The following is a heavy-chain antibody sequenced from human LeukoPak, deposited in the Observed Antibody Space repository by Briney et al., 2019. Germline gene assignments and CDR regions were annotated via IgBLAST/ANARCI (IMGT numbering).Heavy chain of an antibody. CDR1: GDSFSSNSAA. Sequence: SQTLSLTCALSGDSFSSNSAAWNWIRQSPSRGLEWLGRTYYRSKWYNDYAVSVKSRITINPDTSKNQFSLQLNSVTPEDTAVYYCARDPYDYVWGSYRYTGLDYWGQGTLVTVSS. D-gene: IGHD3-16*02. CDR2: TYYRSKWYN. CDR3: ARDPYDYVWGSYRYTGLDY. J-gene: IGHJ4*02. V-gene: IGHV6-1*01.